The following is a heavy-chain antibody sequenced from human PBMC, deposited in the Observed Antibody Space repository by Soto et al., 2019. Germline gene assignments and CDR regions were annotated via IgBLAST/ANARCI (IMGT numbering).Heavy chain of an antibody. CDR3: ARVKGYYYDSSGPSHFDY. CDR1: GGSISSGGYS. CDR2: IYHSGST. D-gene: IGHD3-22*01. Sequence: SETLSLTCAVSGGSISSGGYSWSWIRQPPGKGLEWIGYIYHSGSTYYNPSLTSRVTISVDRSKNQFSLKLSSVTAADTAVYYCARVKGYYYDSSGPSHFDYWGQGTLVTVSS. J-gene: IGHJ4*02. V-gene: IGHV4-30-2*01.